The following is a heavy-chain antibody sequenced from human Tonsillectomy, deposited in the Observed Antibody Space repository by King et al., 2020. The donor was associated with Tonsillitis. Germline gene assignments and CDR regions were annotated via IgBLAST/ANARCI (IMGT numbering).Heavy chain of an antibody. Sequence: QLQESGPGLVKPSETLSLTCTVSGGSISSYYWNWIRPPPGKGLEWIGYIYYTGSTNYNPSLKSRVTISVATSKNQFSLKLSSVTAADTAVDYCARDLSCSGGGCSGYWGQGTLVDVSS. CDR1: GGSISSYY. J-gene: IGHJ4*02. V-gene: IGHV4-59*01. CDR3: ARDLSCSGGGCSGY. D-gene: IGHD2-15*01. CDR2: IYYTGST.